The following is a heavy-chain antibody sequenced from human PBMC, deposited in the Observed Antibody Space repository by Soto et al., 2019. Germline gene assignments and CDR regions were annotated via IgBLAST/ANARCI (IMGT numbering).Heavy chain of an antibody. V-gene: IGHV1-69*06. D-gene: IGHD4-4*01. Sequence: QVQLVQSGAEVKKPGSSVKVSCKASGGTFSSYAISWVRQAPGQGLECTGGIIPIFGTANYAQKFQGRVTITADKYTSTAYMELSSLRSEDTAVYYCASSATVTTRWFDPWGQGTLVSVSS. CDR3: ASSATVTTRWFDP. J-gene: IGHJ5*02. CDR1: GGTFSSYA. CDR2: IIPIFGTA.